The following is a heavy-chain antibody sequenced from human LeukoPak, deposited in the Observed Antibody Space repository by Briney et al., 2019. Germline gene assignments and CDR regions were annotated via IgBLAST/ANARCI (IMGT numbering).Heavy chain of an antibody. V-gene: IGHV1-46*01. CDR1: GYTFTSYY. CDR2: INPSGGST. Sequence: ASVKVSCKASGYTFTSYYMHWVRQAPGQGLEWMGIINPSGGSTSYAQKFQGRVTITADKSTSTAYMELSSLRSEDTAVYYCARVSTGTLDYWGQGTLVTVSS. J-gene: IGHJ4*02. CDR3: ARVSTGTLDY. D-gene: IGHD3-9*01.